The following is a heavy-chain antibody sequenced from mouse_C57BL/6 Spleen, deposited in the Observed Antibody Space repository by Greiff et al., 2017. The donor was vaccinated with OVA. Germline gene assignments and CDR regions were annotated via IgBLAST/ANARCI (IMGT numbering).Heavy chain of an antibody. J-gene: IGHJ1*03. V-gene: IGHV5-4*03. CDR3: ARASYYGSSYRWYFDV. Sequence: EVKVVESGGGLVKPGGSLKLSCAASGFTFSSYAMSWVRQTPEKRLEWVATISDGGSYTYYPDNVKGRFTISRDNAKNNLYLQMSHLKSEDTAMYYCARASYYGSSYRWYFDVWGTGTTVTVSS. CDR1: GFTFSSYA. D-gene: IGHD1-1*01. CDR2: ISDGGSYT.